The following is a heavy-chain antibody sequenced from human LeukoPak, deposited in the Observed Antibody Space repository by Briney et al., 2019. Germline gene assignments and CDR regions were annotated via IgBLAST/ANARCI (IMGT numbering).Heavy chain of an antibody. CDR1: GGSFSGYY. J-gene: IGHJ4*02. D-gene: IGHD6-6*01. Sequence: SETLSLTCAVYGGSFSGYYWSWIRQPPGKGLEWIGEINHSGSTNYNPSLKSRVTISVDTSKNQFSLKLSSVTAADTAVYYCARETRYSSSSQRLDYWGQGTLVTVSS. CDR3: ARETRYSSSSQRLDY. CDR2: INHSGST. V-gene: IGHV4-34*01.